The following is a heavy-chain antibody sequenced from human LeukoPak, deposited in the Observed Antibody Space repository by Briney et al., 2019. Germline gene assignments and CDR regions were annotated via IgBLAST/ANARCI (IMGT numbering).Heavy chain of an antibody. J-gene: IGHJ4*02. Sequence: GGSLRLSRAASGFTFSSYWMHWVRQAPGKGLVWVSRINSDGGGSSTSYSDSGKGRFTISIDNDKTTLYLQMNILRAEDTAVYYCEKAPGRAGFDYWGQGTLVTVSS. V-gene: IGHV3-74*01. CDR3: EKAPGRAGFDY. CDR1: GFTFSSYW. D-gene: IGHD5-24*01. CDR2: INSDGGGSST.